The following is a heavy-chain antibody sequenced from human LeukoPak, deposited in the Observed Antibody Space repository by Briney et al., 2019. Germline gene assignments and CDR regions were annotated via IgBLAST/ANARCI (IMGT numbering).Heavy chain of an antibody. CDR1: GFTFSSYA. J-gene: IGHJ4*02. CDR2: ISGSGGST. V-gene: IGHV3-23*01. Sequence: GGSLRLSCAASGFTFSSYAMSWVRQAPGKGLEWVSAISGSGGSTYYADSVKGRFTISRDNSKNTLYLQVNSLRAEDTAVYYCASALAAASHTSFDHWGQGTLVTVSS. CDR3: ASALAAASHTSFDH. D-gene: IGHD6-13*01.